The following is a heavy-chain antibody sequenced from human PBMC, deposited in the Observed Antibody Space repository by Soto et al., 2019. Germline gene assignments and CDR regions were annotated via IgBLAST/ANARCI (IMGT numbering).Heavy chain of an antibody. D-gene: IGHD3-10*01. Sequence: EVQLVESGGGLVRPGGSLRLSCEASGFIFGNYSMNWVRQAPGKGLEWVSSISSRSNFIYYADSLRGRVTISRDNTQNSLHLHMNSLRVEDTAIYYCESVQKLYGNAVYYYGMDVWGQGTTVTVSS. CDR1: GFIFGNYS. CDR3: ESVQKLYGNAVYYYGMDV. J-gene: IGHJ6*02. V-gene: IGHV3-21*01. CDR2: ISSRSNFI.